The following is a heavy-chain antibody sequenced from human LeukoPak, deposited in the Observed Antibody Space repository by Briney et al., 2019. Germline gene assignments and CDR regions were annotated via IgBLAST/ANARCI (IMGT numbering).Heavy chain of an antibody. Sequence: PGGSLRLSCSASGFTFTNSWMTWVRHAPGKGLEWVGRIRSKTDGGSTDYAAPVKGRFIISRDDSKNTLYLQMNTLKTEDTAVYFCSTSRLFPGVYWGQGTPVTVSS. CDR3: STSRLFPGVY. D-gene: IGHD2-8*01. CDR2: IRSKTDGGST. CDR1: GFTFTNSW. J-gene: IGHJ4*02. V-gene: IGHV3-15*01.